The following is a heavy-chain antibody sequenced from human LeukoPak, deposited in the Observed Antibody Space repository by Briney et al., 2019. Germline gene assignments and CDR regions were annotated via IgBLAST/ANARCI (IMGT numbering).Heavy chain of an antibody. V-gene: IGHV4-39*01. Sequence: SETLSLTCSVFGGSISNTDRYWGWVRQPPEKGLEWIGSIYYSGFTYYNPSLKSRVTISADTSKNQFSLKLSSVTAADTAVYYCARHQEAMVRGVLYYMDVWGKGTTVTISS. D-gene: IGHD3-10*01. CDR1: GGSISNTDRY. CDR3: ARHQEAMVRGVLYYMDV. CDR2: IYYSGFT. J-gene: IGHJ6*03.